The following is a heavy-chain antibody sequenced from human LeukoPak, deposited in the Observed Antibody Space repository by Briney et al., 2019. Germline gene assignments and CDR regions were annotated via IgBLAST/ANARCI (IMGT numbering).Heavy chain of an antibody. CDR1: GGTFSNYP. D-gene: IGHD3-9*01. J-gene: IGHJ4*02. CDR2: TIPIFTTT. Sequence: SVKVSCKASGGTFSNYPISWVRQAPGQGLEWMGGTIPIFTTTTYAQKFQGRVRIITDESTSTVYMELSSLRSEDTAVYYCARGRAYDILTGYYSDWGQGTLVTVSS. V-gene: IGHV1-69*05. CDR3: ARGRAYDILTGYYSD.